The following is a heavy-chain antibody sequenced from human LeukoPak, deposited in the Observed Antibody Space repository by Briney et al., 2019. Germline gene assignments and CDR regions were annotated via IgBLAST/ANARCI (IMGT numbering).Heavy chain of an antibody. CDR3: ARDSSGYSSIDY. CDR1: GGTFSSYA. CDR2: IIPIFGTA. V-gene: IGHV1-69*13. D-gene: IGHD3-22*01. J-gene: IGHJ4*02. Sequence: ASVKVSCKASGGTFSSYAISWVRQAPGQGLEWMGGIIPIFGTANYAQKFQGRVTITADESTSTAYMELSSLRSEDTAVYYCARDSSGYSSIDYWGQGTLVTVSS.